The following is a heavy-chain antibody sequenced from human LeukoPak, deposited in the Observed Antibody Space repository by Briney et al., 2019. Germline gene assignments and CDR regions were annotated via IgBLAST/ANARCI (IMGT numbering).Heavy chain of an antibody. CDR1: GGSISSSSYY. V-gene: IGHV4-39*01. D-gene: IGHD3-10*01. J-gene: IGHJ4*02. CDR3: ARSGTSMVRGVMSFDY. CDR2: IYYSGST. Sequence: NPSETLSLTCTVSGGSISSSSYYWGWIRQPPGKGLEWIGSIYYSGSTYYNPSLKSRVTISVDTSKNQFSLKLSSVTAADTAVYYCARSGTSMVRGVMSFDYWGQGTLVTVSS.